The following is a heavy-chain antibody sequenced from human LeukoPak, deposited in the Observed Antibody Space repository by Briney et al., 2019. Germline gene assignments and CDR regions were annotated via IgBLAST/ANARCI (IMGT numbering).Heavy chain of an antibody. CDR2: ITYNGANS. Sequence: GGSLRLSCVASGFTFSNFAMNWVRQAPGKGLEWVSSITYNGANSYYADSVKGRFTISRDSSKNPLYLQMNSLRAEDTAVYYCAKESVGYVPVDWGQGTLVIVSS. D-gene: IGHD3-10*02. CDR3: AKESVGYVPVD. J-gene: IGHJ4*02. CDR1: GFTFSNFA. V-gene: IGHV3-23*01.